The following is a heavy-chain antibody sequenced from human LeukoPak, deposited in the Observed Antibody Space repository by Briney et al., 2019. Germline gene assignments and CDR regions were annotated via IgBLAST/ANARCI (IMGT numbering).Heavy chain of an antibody. Sequence: SVKVSCKASGGTFSSYAISWVRQAPGQGLEWMGGIIPIVVTANYAQKFQGRVTITADESTSTAYMELSSLRSEDTAVYYCAREVDDYGGNSFDYWGQGTLVTVSS. V-gene: IGHV1-69*13. D-gene: IGHD4-23*01. J-gene: IGHJ4*02. CDR3: AREVDDYGGNSFDY. CDR1: GGTFSSYA. CDR2: IIPIVVTA.